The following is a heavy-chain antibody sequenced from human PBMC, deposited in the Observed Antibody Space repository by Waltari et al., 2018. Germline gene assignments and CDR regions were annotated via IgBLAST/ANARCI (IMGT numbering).Heavy chain of an antibody. Sequence: EVLLEESGGGLVKPGGSLRLSCAASVFTFSKFAMNWVRQTPGRGLEWVSSITPLSSYIYYAKQVEGRFTVSRDNAKNSVFLQMNSLEVDDAGVYYCARDSGDYVFDHWGQGALVTVSP. D-gene: IGHD2-21*02. V-gene: IGHV3-21*01. CDR1: VFTFSKFA. J-gene: IGHJ4*02. CDR2: ITPLSSYI. CDR3: ARDSGDYVFDH.